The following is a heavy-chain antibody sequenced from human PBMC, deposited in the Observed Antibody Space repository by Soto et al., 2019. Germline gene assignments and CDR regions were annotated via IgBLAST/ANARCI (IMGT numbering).Heavy chain of an antibody. V-gene: IGHV4-39*07. CDR3: ASSSGKLLVMDV. J-gene: IGHJ6*02. D-gene: IGHD3-10*01. Sequence: PLETLSLTCTVSGGSISSSSYYWGWIRQPPGKGLEWIGSIYYSGSTYYNPSLKSRVTISVDTSKNQFSLKLSSVTAADTAVYYCASSSGKLLVMDVWGQGTTVTVSS. CDR2: IYYSGST. CDR1: GGSISSSSYY.